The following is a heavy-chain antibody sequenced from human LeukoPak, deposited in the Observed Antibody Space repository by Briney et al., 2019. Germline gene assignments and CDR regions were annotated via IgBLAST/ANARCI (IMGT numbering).Heavy chain of an antibody. CDR3: AKEFEQLAARGDYFDY. CDR1: GFTFSDYY. Sequence: RGSLRLSCAASGFTFSDYYMSWIRQAPGKGLEWVSYISSSGSTIYYADSVKGRFTISRDNSKNTLYLQMNSLRAEDTAVYYCAKEFEQLAARGDYFDYWGQGTLVTVSS. V-gene: IGHV3-11*01. CDR2: ISSSGSTI. D-gene: IGHD6-6*01. J-gene: IGHJ4*02.